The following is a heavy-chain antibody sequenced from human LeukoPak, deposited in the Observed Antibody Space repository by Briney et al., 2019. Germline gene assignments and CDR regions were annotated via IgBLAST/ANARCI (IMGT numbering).Heavy chain of an antibody. CDR3: AREGGYYYYIDV. J-gene: IGHJ6*03. CDR2: TYYRSKWSS. Sequence: SPTLSLTFAISGDSVSINSAAWHWIRQSPSRGLEWLGRTYYRSKWSSDYAISVKSRITINSDTSKNQFSLQLNSVTPEDTAVYYCAREGGYYYYIDVWGKGITVTVSS. V-gene: IGHV6-1*01. CDR1: GDSVSINSAA.